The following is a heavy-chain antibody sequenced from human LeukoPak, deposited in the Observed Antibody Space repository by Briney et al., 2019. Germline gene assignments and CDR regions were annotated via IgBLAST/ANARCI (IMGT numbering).Heavy chain of an antibody. V-gene: IGHV4-39*01. CDR3: ARTNYYYYYMDV. CDR2: IYYSGST. Sequence: SETLSLTCTVSGGSITSDRYYWGWIRQPPGKGLEWIGSIYYSGSTYYNPSLKSRVTISVDTSKKQFSLKLSSVTAADTAVYYCARTNYYYYYMDVWGKGTTVTVSS. CDR1: GGSITSDRYY. J-gene: IGHJ6*03.